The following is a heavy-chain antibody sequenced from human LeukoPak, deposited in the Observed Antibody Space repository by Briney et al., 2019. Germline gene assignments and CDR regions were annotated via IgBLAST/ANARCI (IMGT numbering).Heavy chain of an antibody. CDR3: ASVVPPDY. D-gene: IGHD2-2*01. CDR1: GGSISSSSYY. V-gene: IGHV4-39*01. Sequence: PSGTLSLTCTVSGGSISSSSYYWGWLRQPPGKGLEWIGSIYYSGSTYYNPSLKSRVTISVDTSKNQFSLKLSSVTAADTAVYYCASVVPPDYWGQGTLVTVSS. J-gene: IGHJ4*02. CDR2: IYYSGST.